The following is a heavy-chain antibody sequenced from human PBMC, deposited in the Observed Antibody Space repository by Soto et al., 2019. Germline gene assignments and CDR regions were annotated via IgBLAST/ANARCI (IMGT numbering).Heavy chain of an antibody. CDR3: AREAAAGIRAFDI. J-gene: IGHJ3*02. CDR1: GGTFSSYA. V-gene: IGHV1-69*13. Sequence: ASLKVSCKASGGTFSSYAISWVRQSPGQGLEWMGGILPIFGTANYAQKFQGRVTITADESTSTAYMELSSLRSEHTAVYYCAREAAAGIRAFDIWGQGTMVTVSS. D-gene: IGHD6-13*01. CDR2: ILPIFGTA.